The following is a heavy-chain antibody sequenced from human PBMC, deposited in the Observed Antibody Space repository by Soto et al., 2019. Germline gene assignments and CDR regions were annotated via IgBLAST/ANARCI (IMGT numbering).Heavy chain of an antibody. Sequence: PGGSLRLSCVASGFTFSGNAMSWDRQAPGKGLEWVSSIGGGGGTIYYADSVKGRFTISRDNSKKTLDQQVNSLRAEDTSVYYCAKDRGSSWSNSFFDSWGRGTLVTFSS. CDR3: AKDRGSSWSNSFFDS. CDR2: IGGGGGTI. J-gene: IGHJ4*02. V-gene: IGHV3-23*01. D-gene: IGHD6-13*01. CDR1: GFTFSGNA.